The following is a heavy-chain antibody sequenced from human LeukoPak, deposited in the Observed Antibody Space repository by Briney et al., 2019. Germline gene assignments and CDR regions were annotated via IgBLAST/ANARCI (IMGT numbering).Heavy chain of an antibody. J-gene: IGHJ6*03. V-gene: IGHV3-21*01. Sequence: GGSLRLSCAASGFTFSSYSMNWVRQAPGKGLEWVSSISSSSSYIYYADSVKGRFTISRDNAKNSLYQQMNSLRAEDTAVYYCARGKQQLEDMDVWGKGTTVTVSS. D-gene: IGHD6-13*01. CDR1: GFTFSSYS. CDR2: ISSSSSYI. CDR3: ARGKQQLEDMDV.